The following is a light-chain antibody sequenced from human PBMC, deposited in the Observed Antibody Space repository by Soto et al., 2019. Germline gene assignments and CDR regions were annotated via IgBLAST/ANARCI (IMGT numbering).Light chain of an antibody. V-gene: IGLV2-14*01. CDR3: SSYTTSSPLV. Sequence: QSVLTQPASVSGSPGQSITISCTGTSSDFGPYNYVSWYQHHPGKAPKLLIYEVTKRPSGVSNRFSGSKSGNTASLTISGLQAEDEADYYCSSYTTSSPLVFGGGTKLTVL. J-gene: IGLJ3*02. CDR2: EVT. CDR1: SSDFGPYNY.